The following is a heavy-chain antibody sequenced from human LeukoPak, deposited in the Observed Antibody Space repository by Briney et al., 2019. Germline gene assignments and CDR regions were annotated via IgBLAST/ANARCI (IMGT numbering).Heavy chain of an antibody. CDR3: ARDRKTGSYYPDY. V-gene: IGHV3-23*01. CDR2: ISGSGGST. J-gene: IGHJ4*02. CDR1: GFTFSSYA. Sequence: GGSLRLSCVVSGFTFSSYAMSWVRQAPGKGLEWVSAISGSGGSTYYADSVKGRFTISRDNSGNAVFLHMNSLRAEDTAFYFCARDRKTGSYYPDYWGRGTLVTVSS. D-gene: IGHD3-10*01.